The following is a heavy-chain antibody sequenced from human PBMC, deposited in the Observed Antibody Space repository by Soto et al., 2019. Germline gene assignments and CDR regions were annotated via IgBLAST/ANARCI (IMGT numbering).Heavy chain of an antibody. J-gene: IGHJ4*02. D-gene: IGHD6-19*01. CDR2: IDPNSGAT. CDR1: GYTFTCYY. V-gene: IGHV1-2*02. CDR3: AIPSDLTVTGPDY. Sequence: GASVKVPCKTSGYTFTCYYMHWVRQAPGQGLEWVGWIDPNSGATDYAQKFRGRVTVTRDTSISTVYLELRRDDTAVYYCAIPSDLTVTGPDYWGQGSLVTVS.